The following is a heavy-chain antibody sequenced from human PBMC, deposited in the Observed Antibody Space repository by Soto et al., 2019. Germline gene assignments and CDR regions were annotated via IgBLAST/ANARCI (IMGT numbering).Heavy chain of an antibody. D-gene: IGHD2-8*01. CDR3: TSRKANPYDY. CDR1: GFTFNNAW. J-gene: IGHJ4*02. V-gene: IGHV3-15*07. Sequence: EVQLVESGGGLVEPGGSLRLSCAASGFTFNNAWMTWVRQAPGKGLEWVGRVKSKTDGGTTDYAAPVKGRFTISRDDSTNMVYLQMNSLKTEDTAVYYCTSRKANPYDYWGQGTLVTVSS. CDR2: VKSKTDGGTT.